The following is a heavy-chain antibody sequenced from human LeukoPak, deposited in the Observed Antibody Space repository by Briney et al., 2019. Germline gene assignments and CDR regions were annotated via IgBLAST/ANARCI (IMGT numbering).Heavy chain of an antibody. CDR2: IRYDGSNK. V-gene: IGHV3-30*02. Sequence: GGSLRLSCAASGFTFSSYGMHWVRQAPGKGLEWVAFIRYDGSNKYYADSVKGRFTISRDNSKNTLYLQMNSLRAEDTAAYYCARDADYGDYGISAFDIWGQGTMVTVSS. D-gene: IGHD4-17*01. J-gene: IGHJ3*02. CDR1: GFTFSSYG. CDR3: ARDADYGDYGISAFDI.